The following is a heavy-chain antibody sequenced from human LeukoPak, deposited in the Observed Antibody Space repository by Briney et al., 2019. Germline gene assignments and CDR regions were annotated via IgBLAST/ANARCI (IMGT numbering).Heavy chain of an antibody. CDR3: ARQPDRRQLVL. J-gene: IGHJ1*01. Sequence: SETLSLTCTVSGGSLSGYYWSWIRQPPGKGLEWIAYIYYSGSTSYNPSLKSRVTISVDTSKNQFSLKLSSVTAADPAVYYCARQPDRRQLVLWGQGALVTVSS. V-gene: IGHV4-59*08. D-gene: IGHD6-13*01. CDR1: GGSLSGYY. CDR2: IYYSGST.